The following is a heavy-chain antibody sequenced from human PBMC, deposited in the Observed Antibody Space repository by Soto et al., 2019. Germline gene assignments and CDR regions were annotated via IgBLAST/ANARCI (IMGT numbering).Heavy chain of an antibody. CDR2: MHTSGST. D-gene: IGHD2-2*01. J-gene: IGHJ4*02. V-gene: IGHV4-4*07. CDR3: VRASMPKAHFDS. CDR1: VGSIRGYY. Sequence: PSETLSLTCTVSVGSIRGYYWSWIRQPAGMGLEWIGRMHTSGSTNYNPSLKSRVTISVDMSKNQISLKLTSVTAADTALYYCVRASMPKAHFDSWGQGTLVTVSS.